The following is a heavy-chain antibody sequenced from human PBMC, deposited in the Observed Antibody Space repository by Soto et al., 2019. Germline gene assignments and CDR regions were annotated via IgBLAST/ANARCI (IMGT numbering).Heavy chain of an antibody. V-gene: IGHV1-8*01. CDR2: MNPNSGNT. CDR3: ARGWQYASLYYYYSYGMDV. D-gene: IGHD3-16*01. J-gene: IGHJ6*02. Sequence: ASVKVSCKASGYTFTSYDINWVRQATGQGLEWMGWMNPNSGNTGYAQKFQGRVTMTRNTSISTAYMELSRLRYEDTAVYYCARGWQYASLYYYYSYGMDVWGQGTTVTVYS. CDR1: GYTFTSYD.